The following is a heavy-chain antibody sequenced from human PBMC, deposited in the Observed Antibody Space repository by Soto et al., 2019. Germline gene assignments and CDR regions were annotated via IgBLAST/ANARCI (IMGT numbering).Heavy chain of an antibody. CDR3: SRLAADRDYYYYGMDV. V-gene: IGHV4-39*01. D-gene: IGHD6-19*01. Sequence: SETLSLTCTVSGGSISSSTYYWGWMRQPPGKGLEWIASFFIGGNTYYNPSLKSRVTISVDTSKNQFSLKLSSVTAADTAVYYFSRLAADRDYYYYGMDVWGQGTTVTVSS. CDR2: FFIGGNT. CDR1: GGSISSSTYY. J-gene: IGHJ6*02.